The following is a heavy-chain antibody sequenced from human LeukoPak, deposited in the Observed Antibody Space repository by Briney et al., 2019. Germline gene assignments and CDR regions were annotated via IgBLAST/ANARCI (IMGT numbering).Heavy chain of an antibody. Sequence: SETLSLTCTVSGGSISSSYWSWIRQPAGKGLEWLGYIYYSGSARYIPSFKSRVNISVVTSKNQFSLKLSTVIAADTAVYYCERLESSGSAIDYWGQGTLVTVSS. CDR2: IYYSGSA. D-gene: IGHD2-15*01. V-gene: IGHV4-59*01. CDR1: GGSISSSY. J-gene: IGHJ4*02. CDR3: ERLESSGSAIDY.